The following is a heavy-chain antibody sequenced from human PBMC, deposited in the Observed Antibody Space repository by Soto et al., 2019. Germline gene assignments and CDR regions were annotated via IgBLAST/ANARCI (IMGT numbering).Heavy chain of an antibody. CDR2: MNPNSGNT. D-gene: IGHD3-10*01. V-gene: IGHV1-8*01. CDR3: ARGDYYYGSGSISYYMDV. CDR1: GYTFTSYD. Sequence: ASVKVSSRASGYTFTSYDINCVRQATGQGLEWMGWMNPNSGNTGYAQKFQGRVTMTRNTSISTAYMELSSLRSEDTAVYYCARGDYYYGSGSISYYMDVWGKGTTVTVSS. J-gene: IGHJ6*03.